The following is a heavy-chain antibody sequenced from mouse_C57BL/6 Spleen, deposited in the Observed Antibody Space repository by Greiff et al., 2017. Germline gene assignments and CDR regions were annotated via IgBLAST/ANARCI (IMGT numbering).Heavy chain of an antibody. J-gene: IGHJ4*01. V-gene: IGHV1-15*01. CDR1: GYTFTDYE. D-gene: IGHD1-1*01. CDR3: TRGDLKDYYGNYAMDY. Sequence: VQLQQSGAELVRPGASVTLSCKASGYTFTDYEMHWVKQTPVHGLEWIGAIDPETGGTAYNQKFKGKAILTADKSSSTAYMELRSLTSEDSAVYYCTRGDLKDYYGNYAMDYWGQGTSVTVSS. CDR2: IDPETGGT.